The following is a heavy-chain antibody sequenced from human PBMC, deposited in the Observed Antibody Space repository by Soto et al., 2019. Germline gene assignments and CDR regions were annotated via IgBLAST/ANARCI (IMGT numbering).Heavy chain of an antibody. CDR3: ARASVVTPLVLYYFDY. Sequence: SVKVSCKASGGTFSSYAISWVRQAPGQGLEWMGGVIPIFGTANYAQKFQGRVTITADESTSTAYMELSSLRSEDTAVYYCARASVVTPLVLYYFDYWGQGTLVTVSS. D-gene: IGHD2-21*02. V-gene: IGHV1-69*13. J-gene: IGHJ4*02. CDR2: VIPIFGTA. CDR1: GGTFSSYA.